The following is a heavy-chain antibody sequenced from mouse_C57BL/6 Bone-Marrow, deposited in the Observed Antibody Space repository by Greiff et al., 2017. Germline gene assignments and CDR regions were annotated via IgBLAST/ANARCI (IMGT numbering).Heavy chain of an antibody. D-gene: IGHD2-4*01. CDR1: GYTFTDYY. V-gene: IGHV1-76*01. CDR2: IYPGSGNT. CDR3: ARPGDYDDGGFDY. Sequence: QVQLQQSGAELVRPGASVKLSCKASGYTFTDYYINWVKQRPGQGLEWIARIYPGSGNTYYNEKFKGKATLTAEKSSSPAYMQLSSLTSEDSAVYFCARPGDYDDGGFDYWGQGTTLTVSS. J-gene: IGHJ2*01.